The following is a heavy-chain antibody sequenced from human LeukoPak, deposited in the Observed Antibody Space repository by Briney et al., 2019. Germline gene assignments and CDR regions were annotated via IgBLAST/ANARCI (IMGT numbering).Heavy chain of an antibody. CDR2: IKQDGSDK. Sequence: TGGSLRLSCEASGFTVSSYWMSWVRQSPGKGPEWVANIKQDGSDKYYADSVKGRFTVSRDNAKNSLYLQMNSLRAEDTAVYYCTSLRTAVPHAGEAYDIWGQGTLVTVSS. CDR3: TSLRTAVPHAGEAYDI. D-gene: IGHD2-2*01. V-gene: IGHV3-7*01. J-gene: IGHJ3*02. CDR1: GFTVSSYW.